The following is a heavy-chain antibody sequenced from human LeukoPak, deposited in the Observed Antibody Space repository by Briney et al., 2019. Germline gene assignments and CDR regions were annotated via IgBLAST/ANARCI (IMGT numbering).Heavy chain of an antibody. CDR2: IIPILGIA. Sequence: GASVKDSCKASGGTFSSYAISWVRQAPGQGLEWMGRIIPILGIANYAQKIQGRVTITADKSTSTAYMELSSLRSEDTAVYYCARESGIFGVVYHWGQGTLVTVSS. CDR1: GGTFSSYA. D-gene: IGHD3-3*01. V-gene: IGHV1-69*04. J-gene: IGHJ4*02. CDR3: ARESGIFGVVYH.